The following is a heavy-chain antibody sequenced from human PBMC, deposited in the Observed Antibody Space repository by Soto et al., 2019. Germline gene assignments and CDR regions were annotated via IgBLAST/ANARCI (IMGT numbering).Heavy chain of an antibody. Sequence: EVQLVESGGGLVQPGGSLKLSCAASGFTFSGSAMHWVRQASGKGLEWVGRIRSKANSYATAYAASVKGRFTISRDESKNTAYLQMNSLKTEDTAVYYCTRRIAAADYGYYGMDVWGQGTTVTVSS. V-gene: IGHV3-73*02. CDR2: IRSKANSYAT. CDR3: TRRIAAADYGYYGMDV. J-gene: IGHJ6*02. CDR1: GFTFSGSA. D-gene: IGHD6-13*01.